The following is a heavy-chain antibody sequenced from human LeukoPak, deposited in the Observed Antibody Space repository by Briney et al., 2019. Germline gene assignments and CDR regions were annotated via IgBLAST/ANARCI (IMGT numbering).Heavy chain of an antibody. J-gene: IGHJ5*02. Sequence: GGSLRLSCAASGFTFDDYAMSWVRQAPGKGLEWVSAISGSGGSTYYADSVKGRFTISRDNSKNTLYLQMNSLRAEDTAVYYCAKEAMIVVVHNWFDPWGQGTLVTVSS. V-gene: IGHV3-23*01. CDR1: GFTFDDYA. CDR2: ISGSGGST. CDR3: AKEAMIVVVHNWFDP. D-gene: IGHD3-22*01.